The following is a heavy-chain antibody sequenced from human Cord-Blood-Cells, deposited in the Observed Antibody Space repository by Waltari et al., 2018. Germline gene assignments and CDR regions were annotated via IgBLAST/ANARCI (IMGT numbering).Heavy chain of an antibody. V-gene: IGHV4-39*01. CDR1: GGSISSSSYY. Sequence: QLQLQESGPGLVKPSETLSLTCTVSGGSISSSSYYWGWIRQPPGKGLEWIGCIYYSGRTYYTPSLKSRVTISVDTSKNQFSLKLSSVTAADTAVYYCARHDFRGSSSFDYWGQGTLVTVSS. CDR3: ARHDFRGSSSFDY. J-gene: IGHJ4*02. D-gene: IGHD6-6*01. CDR2: IYYSGRT.